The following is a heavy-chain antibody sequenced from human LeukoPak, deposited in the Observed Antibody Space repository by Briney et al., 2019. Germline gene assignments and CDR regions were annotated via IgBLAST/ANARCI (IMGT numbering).Heavy chain of an antibody. J-gene: IGHJ3*02. D-gene: IGHD1-26*01. Sequence: ASVKVSCKASGYTFTGYYMHWVRQAPGQGLEWMGWINPNSGGTNYAQKFQGRVTMTRDTSISTAYMELSRLGSDDTAVYYCARAVSSSGSYQLWRKSGAFDIWGQGTMVTVSS. CDR2: INPNSGGT. CDR1: GYTFTGYY. V-gene: IGHV1-2*02. CDR3: ARAVSSSGSYQLWRKSGAFDI.